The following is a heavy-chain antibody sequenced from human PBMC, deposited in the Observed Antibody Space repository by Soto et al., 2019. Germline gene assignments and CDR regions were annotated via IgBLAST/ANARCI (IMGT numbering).Heavy chain of an antibody. V-gene: IGHV1-8*01. J-gene: IGHJ4*02. Sequence: APLKVSCKASGYTLTSYDISWVRQATGQGIEWMGWMNPNSGNTGYAQKFQGRVTMTRNTSISTAYMELSSLRSEDTAVYYCARDKAGAADFDYLGKGTLVT. CDR2: MNPNSGNT. CDR1: GYTLTSYD. D-gene: IGHD6-19*01. CDR3: ARDKAGAADFDY.